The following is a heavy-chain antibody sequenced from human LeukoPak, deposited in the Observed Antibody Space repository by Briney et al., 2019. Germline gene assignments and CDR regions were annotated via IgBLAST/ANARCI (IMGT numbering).Heavy chain of an antibody. J-gene: IGHJ4*02. Sequence: SVNISCKVSGGPFNTYSVNWVRQAPGQGLEWMGALLPIFGSPNYAQEFQGRVTITADESTTTAYMELSSLRSDDTAVYYCARMGELSPFDFWGQGTLVTVSS. V-gene: IGHV1-69*13. D-gene: IGHD3-16*02. CDR1: GGPFNTYS. CDR2: LLPIFGSP. CDR3: ARMGELSPFDF.